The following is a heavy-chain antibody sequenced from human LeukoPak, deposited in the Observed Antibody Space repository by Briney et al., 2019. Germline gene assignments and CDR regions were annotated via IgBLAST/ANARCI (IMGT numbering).Heavy chain of an antibody. D-gene: IGHD3-16*01. V-gene: IGHV3-7*01. CDR3: ARDGPWGSPTSGWFDP. CDR1: GFSFSNYW. CDR2: IKQDGSET. Sequence: GGSLRPSCTTSGFSFSNYWMSWVRQVPGKGLEWVANIKQDGSETHYVDSVKGRFTISRDNDRNSLYLQMNSLRVEDTAVYYCARDGPWGSPTSGWFDPWGQGTLVTVSS. J-gene: IGHJ5*02.